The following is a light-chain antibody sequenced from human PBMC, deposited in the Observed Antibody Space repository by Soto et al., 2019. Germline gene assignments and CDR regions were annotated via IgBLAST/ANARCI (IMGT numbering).Light chain of an antibody. V-gene: IGKV3-15*01. CDR1: QSVSSN. J-gene: IGKJ1*01. CDR3: QQYDNWPPWT. CDR2: DAS. Sequence: EILMTQSPATLSVSPGERATLSCRASQSVSSNLAWYQQKPGQAPRLLFYDASNKATGIPARCSGSGSGTEVTLTINSLQSEDFAVYDCQQYDNWPPWTFGQGTKVDI.